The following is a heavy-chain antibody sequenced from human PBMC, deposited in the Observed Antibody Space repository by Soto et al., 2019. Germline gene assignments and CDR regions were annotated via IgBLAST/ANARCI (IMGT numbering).Heavy chain of an antibody. J-gene: IGHJ6*02. CDR3: ARDGGYSYGSSYYYYGMDV. V-gene: IGHV3-30-3*01. D-gene: IGHD5-18*01. Sequence: QVQLVESGGGVVQPGRSLRLSCAASGFTFSSYAMHWVRQAPGKGLEWVAVISYDGSNKYYADSVKGRFTISRDNSKNTLYLQMNSLRAEDTAVYYCARDGGYSYGSSYYYYGMDVRGQGTTVTVSS. CDR2: ISYDGSNK. CDR1: GFTFSSYA.